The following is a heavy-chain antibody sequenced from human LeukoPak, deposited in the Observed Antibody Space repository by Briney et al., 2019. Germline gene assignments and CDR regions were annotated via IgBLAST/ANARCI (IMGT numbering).Heavy chain of an antibody. CDR3: AKDPYYYGSGSYRMDV. CDR2: ISGSGGST. Sequence: GGSLRLSCAASGFTFSSYAMSWVRQAPGKGLEWVSAISGSGGSTYYADSVKGRFTISRDNSKNTLYLQMNSLRAEDTAVYYCAKDPYYYGSGSYRMDVWGQGTTVTVSS. J-gene: IGHJ6*02. CDR1: GFTFSSYA. D-gene: IGHD3-10*01. V-gene: IGHV3-23*01.